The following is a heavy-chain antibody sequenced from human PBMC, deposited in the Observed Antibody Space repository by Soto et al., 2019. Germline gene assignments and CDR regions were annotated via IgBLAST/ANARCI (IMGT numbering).Heavy chain of an antibody. D-gene: IGHD3-22*01. CDR3: ARGSRKYYYDSSGYLAGYYFDY. V-gene: IGHV4-30-4*01. J-gene: IGHJ4*02. Sequence: TLSLTCTVSGGSISSGDYYWSWIRQPPGKGLEWIGYIYYSGSTYYNPSLKSRVTISVDTSKNQFSLKLSSVTAADTAVYYCARGSRKYYYDSSGYLAGYYFDYWGQGTLVTVSS. CDR2: IYYSGST. CDR1: GGSISSGDYY.